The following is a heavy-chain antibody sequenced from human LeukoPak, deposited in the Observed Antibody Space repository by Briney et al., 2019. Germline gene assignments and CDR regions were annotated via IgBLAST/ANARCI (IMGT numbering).Heavy chain of an antibody. D-gene: IGHD6-19*01. J-gene: IGHJ4*02. V-gene: IGHV3-30-3*01. CDR1: GFTFRRYA. Sequence: GGSLRLSCAASGFTFRRYAMHWVRQTPGKGLEWVAVISYDGSNKYYADSVKGRFTISRDNAKNSLYLQMNSLRAEDTAVYYCARDREAMAGYYFDYWGQGTLVTVSS. CDR3: ARDREAMAGYYFDY. CDR2: ISYDGSNK.